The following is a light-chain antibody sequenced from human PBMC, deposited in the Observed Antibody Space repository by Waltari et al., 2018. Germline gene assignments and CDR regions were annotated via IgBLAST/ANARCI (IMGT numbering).Light chain of an antibody. CDR3: QQYNTYRYT. J-gene: IGKJ2*01. Sequence: DIQMTQPPSTLSASVGYRVTITCRASQTINKWLAWYQQKPGKAPKLLIYFASTLESGVPSRFSGTGSGAEYTLTISSLQPDDFATYYCQQYNTYRYTFGQGTKLEIK. CDR2: FAS. CDR1: QTINKW. V-gene: IGKV1-5*03.